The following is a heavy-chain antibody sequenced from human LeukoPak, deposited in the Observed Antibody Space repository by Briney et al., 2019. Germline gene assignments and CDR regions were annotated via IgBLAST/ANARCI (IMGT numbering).Heavy chain of an antibody. V-gene: IGHV1-69*06. D-gene: IGHD6-13*01. CDR1: RGTFSSYA. CDR3: ARCIAAAGHPLDY. CDR2: IIPIFGTA. Sequence: SVKVSCKASRGTFSSYAISWVRQAPGQGLEWMGGIIPIFGTANYAQKFQGRVTITADKSTSTAYMELSSLRSDDTAVYYCARCIAAAGHPLDYWGQGTLVTVSS. J-gene: IGHJ4*02.